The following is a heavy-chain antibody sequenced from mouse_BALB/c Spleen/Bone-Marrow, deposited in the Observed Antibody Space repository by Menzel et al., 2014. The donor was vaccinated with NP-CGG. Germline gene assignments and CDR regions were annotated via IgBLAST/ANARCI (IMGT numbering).Heavy chain of an antibody. CDR2: IYPYNGGT. CDR3: ARYGSSPYYAMDY. V-gene: IGHV1S29*02. D-gene: IGHD1-1*01. J-gene: IGHJ4*01. Sequence: VQLQQSGPELVKPGASVKISCKASGYTFTDYNMHWVKQSHGKSLEWIGYIYPYNGGTGYNQKFKSKATLTVDNSPSTAYMELRSLTSEDSAVYYCARYGSSPYYAMDYWGQGTSVTVSS. CDR1: GYTFTDYN.